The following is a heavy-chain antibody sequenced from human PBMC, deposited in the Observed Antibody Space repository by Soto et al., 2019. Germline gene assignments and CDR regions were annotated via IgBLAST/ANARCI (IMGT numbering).Heavy chain of an antibody. CDR1: GGSISTSNYY. V-gene: IGHV4-39*01. CDR3: ATVVVPDSRLTDYDL. D-gene: IGHD2-21*01. Sequence: PSETLSLTCTASGGSISTSNYYWGWVRQPPGKGLDWIGNIYYSGTTYYNPSLKSLVTISVDTSKNQFSLKLNSVTAADTADYYCATVVVPDSRLTDYDLWGPGTLVNVSS. CDR2: IYYSGTT. J-gene: IGHJ4*01.